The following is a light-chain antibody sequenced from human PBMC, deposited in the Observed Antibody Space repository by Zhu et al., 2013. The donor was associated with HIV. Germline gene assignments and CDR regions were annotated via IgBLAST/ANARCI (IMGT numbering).Light chain of an antibody. CDR1: QYISSW. J-gene: IGKJ2*01. CDR2: DAY. Sequence: DILMTQSPSTLSASIGDRVTITCRASQYISSWLAWYQQKPGKAPRLLIYDAYTLENGVPSRFSGDVSGTEFTLTISSLQPEDFATYYCQQYTYTFGQGTNLEIK. CDR3: QQYTYT. V-gene: IGKV1-5*01.